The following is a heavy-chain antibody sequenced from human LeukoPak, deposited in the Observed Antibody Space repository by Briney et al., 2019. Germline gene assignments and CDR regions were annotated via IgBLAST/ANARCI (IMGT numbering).Heavy chain of an antibody. CDR1: GYTFTDYY. D-gene: IGHD3-10*02. V-gene: IGHV1-2*02. CDR2: IKSNSGGI. Sequence: GASVKVSCKTSGYTFTDYYLHWVRQAPRQGLEWMGWIKSNSGGIHYSQNFQDRVSITRDTSINTVYMELSSLTSGDTAIYYCAREPRINMSPDAFDFWGQGTLVTVFS. CDR3: AREPRINMSPDAFDF. J-gene: IGHJ3*01.